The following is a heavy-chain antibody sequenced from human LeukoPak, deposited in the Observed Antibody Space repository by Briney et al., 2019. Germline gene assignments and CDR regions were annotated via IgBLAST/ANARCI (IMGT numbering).Heavy chain of an antibody. CDR1: GFTFSIHA. CDR3: AKSQLGYCSGGSCFDAFDI. J-gene: IGHJ3*02. V-gene: IGHV3-23*01. D-gene: IGHD2-15*01. CDR2: ISESGSNT. Sequence: GGSLRLSCAASGFTFSIHAMSWVRQAPGKGLEWVSGISESGSNTYYADSVKGRFTISRDNSMNTLYLQINSLRAEDTAVYYCAKSQLGYCSGGSCFDAFDIWGQGTMVTVSS.